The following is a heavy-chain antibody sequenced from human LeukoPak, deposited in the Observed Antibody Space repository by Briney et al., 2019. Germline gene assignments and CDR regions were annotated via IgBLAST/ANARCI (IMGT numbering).Heavy chain of an antibody. CDR2: ISAYNGNT. CDR3: ARTIPSYYYDSSGFSIFDY. J-gene: IGHJ4*02. V-gene: IGHV1-18*01. D-gene: IGHD3-22*01. Sequence: ASVKVSCKASGYTFTSYGTSWVRQAPGQGLEWMGWISAYNGNTNYAQKLQGRVTMTTDTSTSTAYMELRSLRSDDTAVYYCARTIPSYYYDSSGFSIFDYWGQGTLVTVSS. CDR1: GYTFTSYG.